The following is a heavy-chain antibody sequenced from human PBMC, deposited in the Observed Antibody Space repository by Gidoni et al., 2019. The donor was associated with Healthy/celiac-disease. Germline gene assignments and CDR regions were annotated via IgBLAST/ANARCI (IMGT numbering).Heavy chain of an antibody. V-gene: IGHV3-48*01. J-gene: IGHJ6*02. CDR1: GFTFSSYS. Sequence: EVQLVESGGGLVQPGGSLRLSCAASGFTFSSYSMNWVRQAPGKGLEWVSYISSSSSTIYYADSVKGRFTISRDNAKNSLYLQMNSLRAEDTAVYYCARGDCSGGSCHTYYYYGMDVWGQGTTVTVSS. CDR2: ISSSSSTI. CDR3: ARGDCSGGSCHTYYYYGMDV. D-gene: IGHD2-15*01.